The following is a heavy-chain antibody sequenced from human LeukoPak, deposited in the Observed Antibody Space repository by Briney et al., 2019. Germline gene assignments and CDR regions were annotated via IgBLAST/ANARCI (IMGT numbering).Heavy chain of an antibody. CDR1: GYTFTSYG. CDR2: ISAYNGNT. V-gene: IGHV1-18*01. CDR3: AKDRFTDGSGSYSIDY. Sequence: ASVKVSCKASGYTFTSYGISWVRQAPGQGLEWMGWISAYNGNTNYAQKLQGRVTMTTDTSTSTAYMELRSLRSDDTAVYYCAKDRFTDGSGSYSIDYWGQGTLVTVSS. D-gene: IGHD3-10*01. J-gene: IGHJ4*02.